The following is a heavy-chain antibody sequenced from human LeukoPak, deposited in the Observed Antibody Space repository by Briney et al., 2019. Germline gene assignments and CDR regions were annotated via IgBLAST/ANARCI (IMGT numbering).Heavy chain of an antibody. CDR3: ARASHDYGDYSHFDY. CDR1: GGSISSSNW. V-gene: IGHV4-4*02. D-gene: IGHD4-17*01. CDR2: IYRSGST. Sequence: SETLSLTCAVSGGSISSSNWWSWVRQPPGKGLEWIGEIYRSGSTNYNPSLKSRVTIAVDKSKNQFSLKLSSVTAADTAVYYCARASHDYGDYSHFDYWGQGTLVTVSS. J-gene: IGHJ4*02.